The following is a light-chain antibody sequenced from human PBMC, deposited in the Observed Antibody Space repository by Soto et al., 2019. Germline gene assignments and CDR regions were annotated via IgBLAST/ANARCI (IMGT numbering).Light chain of an antibody. V-gene: IGKV3-20*01. J-gene: IGKJ3*01. CDR1: QSVSRAY. CDR2: GAS. CDR3: QQYDGSPPFT. Sequence: EIVLTQSPGTLSLSPGARATLSCRASQSVSRAYLAWYQQKTGQPPRLRIYGASSSATGIPDRFSGSGSGTDFTLTISKLEPEDSAVYYCQQYDGSPPFTFGPGTKVDIK.